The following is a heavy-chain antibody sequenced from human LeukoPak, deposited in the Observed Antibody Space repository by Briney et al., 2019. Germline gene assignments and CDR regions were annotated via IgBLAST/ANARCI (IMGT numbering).Heavy chain of an antibody. V-gene: IGHV4-4*02. J-gene: IGHJ4*02. CDR3: AGEGREIVVVPPAIADY. Sequence: SGTLSLTCAVSGGSISSSNWWNWVRQPPGKGLEWIGEINHSGSTNYNPSLKSRVTISIDTSKNQFSLKLSSVTAADTAVYYCAGEGREIVVVPPAIADYWGQGTLVTVSS. D-gene: IGHD2-2*01. CDR2: INHSGST. CDR1: GGSISSSNW.